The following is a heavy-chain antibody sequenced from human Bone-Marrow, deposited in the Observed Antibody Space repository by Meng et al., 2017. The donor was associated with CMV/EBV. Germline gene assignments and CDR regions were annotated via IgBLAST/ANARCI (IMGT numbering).Heavy chain of an antibody. CDR1: GFTFSSYG. Sequence: GGSLRLSCAASGFTFSSYGMHWVRQVPGKGLEWVAFIRFDGSNKYYADSVKGRFTISRDNPNNALYLQMNSLRPEDTALYYCAKLSARFGELLPSDYWGQGTLVTFSS. CDR2: IRFDGSNK. CDR3: AKLSARFGELLPSDY. J-gene: IGHJ4*02. D-gene: IGHD3-10*01. V-gene: IGHV3-30*02.